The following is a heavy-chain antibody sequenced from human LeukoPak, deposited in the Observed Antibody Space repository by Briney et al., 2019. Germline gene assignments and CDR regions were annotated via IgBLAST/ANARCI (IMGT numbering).Heavy chain of an antibody. CDR2: IYASGST. CDR1: GGSISSYY. CDR3: ARGRGSSWYYFDY. Sequence: SETLSLTCTVSGGSISSYYWSWIRQSAGKGLEWIGRIYASGSTNYNPSLKGRATMSVDTSKNQFSLQLRSVTAADTAVYYCARGRGSSWYYFDYWGQGTLVTVSS. V-gene: IGHV4-4*07. D-gene: IGHD6-13*01. J-gene: IGHJ4*02.